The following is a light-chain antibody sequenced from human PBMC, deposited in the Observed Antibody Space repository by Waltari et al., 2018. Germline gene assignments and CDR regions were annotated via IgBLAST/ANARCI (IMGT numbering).Light chain of an antibody. V-gene: IGKV4-1*01. Sequence: MGMTQSPDSLAVSLGERATINCKSSQSVLYSSNNKNYLAWYQQRPGQPPKLLIYWASTRESGVPDRFSGSGSGTDFALTISSLQAEDVAVYYCQQYYSIPQTFGQGTKLEIK. CDR1: QSVLYSSNNKNY. J-gene: IGKJ2*01. CDR3: QQYYSIPQT. CDR2: WAS.